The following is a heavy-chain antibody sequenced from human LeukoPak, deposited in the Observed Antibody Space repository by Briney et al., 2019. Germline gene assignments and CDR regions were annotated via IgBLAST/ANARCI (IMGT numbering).Heavy chain of an antibody. Sequence: GGSLRLSCAASGFTFNTYAMSWVRQAPGKGLEWVSGISGGGGSPYYADSVRGRFSISRDNSKDNLYLQMNSLRAEDTAVYYCAKQGDYDILTGYPHFDYWGQGTLVTVSS. V-gene: IGHV3-23*01. CDR1: GFTFNTYA. J-gene: IGHJ4*02. CDR2: ISGGGGSP. CDR3: AKQGDYDILTGYPHFDY. D-gene: IGHD3-9*01.